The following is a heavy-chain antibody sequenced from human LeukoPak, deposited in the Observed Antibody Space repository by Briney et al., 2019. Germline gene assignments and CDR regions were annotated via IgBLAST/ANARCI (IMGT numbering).Heavy chain of an antibody. CDR3: ATPGDYGPSPFDY. V-gene: IGHV1-24*01. CDR2: FDPEDGET. D-gene: IGHD4-17*01. CDR1: GYTLTELS. J-gene: IGHJ4*02. Sequence: ASVKVSCKVSGYTLTELSMHWVRQAPGKGLEWMGGFDPEDGETIYAQEFQGRVTMTEDTSTDTAYMELSSLRSEDTAVYYCATPGDYGPSPFDYWGQGTLVTVSS.